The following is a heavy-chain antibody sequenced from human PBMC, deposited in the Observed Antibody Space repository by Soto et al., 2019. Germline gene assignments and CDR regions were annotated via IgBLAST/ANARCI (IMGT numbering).Heavy chain of an antibody. J-gene: IGHJ5*02. D-gene: IGHD3-10*01. CDR2: INHSGST. CDR3: ARGWGFGFDP. V-gene: IGHV4-34*01. CDR1: GESISGPN. Sequence: QVQLQQGGAGLLKPSETLSLACAVYGESISGPNWSWTRQTPGKGMEWTGEINHSGSTTYHPSLKCRVTISIDMSKNQYSLKVSSVTAADTAVYYCARGWGFGFDPWGQGILVTVSS.